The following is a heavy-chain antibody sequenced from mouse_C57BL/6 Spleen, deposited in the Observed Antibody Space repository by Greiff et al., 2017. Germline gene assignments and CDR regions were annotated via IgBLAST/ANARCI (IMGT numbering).Heavy chain of an antibody. CDR3: ARPPSYYSNYWYFDV. CDR1: GFTFSDYG. J-gene: IGHJ1*03. Sequence: EVKLVESGGGLVKPGGSLKLSCAASGFTFSDYGMHWVRQAPEKGLEWVAYISSGSSTIYYADAVKGRFTISRDNAKNTKFLQMTSLRSDDTAMYYCARPPSYYSNYWYFDVWGTGTTVTVSS. V-gene: IGHV5-17*01. CDR2: ISSGSSTI. D-gene: IGHD2-5*01.